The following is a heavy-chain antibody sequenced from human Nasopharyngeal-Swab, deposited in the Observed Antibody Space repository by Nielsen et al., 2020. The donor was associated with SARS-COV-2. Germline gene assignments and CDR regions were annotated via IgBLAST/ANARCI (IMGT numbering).Heavy chain of an antibody. CDR3: ARDLVDDYGDYDYWFDP. J-gene: IGHJ5*02. D-gene: IGHD4-17*01. CDR2: TSHDESHK. V-gene: IGHV3-30*03. Sequence: GESLKISCAASGFSFSTSDMHWVRQAPGKGLEWVAVTSHDESHKYYAGSVHGRFTISRDNSKNTLYLQMYSLRTEDTAVYYCARDLVDDYGDYDYWFDPWGQGTLVTVSS. CDR1: GFSFSTSD.